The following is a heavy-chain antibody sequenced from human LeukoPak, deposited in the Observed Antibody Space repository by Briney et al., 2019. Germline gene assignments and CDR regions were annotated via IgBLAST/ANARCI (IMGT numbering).Heavy chain of an antibody. CDR2: ISGSGGST. D-gene: IGHD5-24*01. V-gene: IGHV3-23*01. Sequence: GGSLRLSCAASGFTFSSYAMSWVRQAPEKGLEWVSAISGSGGSTSYADSVKGRFTISRDNSKNTLYLQMNSLRAEDTAAYYCAEDLWMATITAPDAFDIWGQGTMVTVSS. CDR1: GFTFSSYA. CDR3: AEDLWMATITAPDAFDI. J-gene: IGHJ3*02.